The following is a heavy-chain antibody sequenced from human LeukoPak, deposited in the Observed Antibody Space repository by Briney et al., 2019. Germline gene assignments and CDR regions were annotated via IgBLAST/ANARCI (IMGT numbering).Heavy chain of an antibody. J-gene: IGHJ4*02. CDR2: IYNSGNT. CDR1: GVSISSYH. D-gene: IGHD2-15*01. Sequence: SETLSLTCTVSGVSISSYHWTWIRQPPGEGLEWIGHIYNSGNTNYNPSLRGRVTISLDTSKKQFSLKLSSVTAADTAVYYCARPYCSAGNCYSNFDSWGQGTLVTVSS. V-gene: IGHV4-4*08. CDR3: ARPYCSAGNCYSNFDS.